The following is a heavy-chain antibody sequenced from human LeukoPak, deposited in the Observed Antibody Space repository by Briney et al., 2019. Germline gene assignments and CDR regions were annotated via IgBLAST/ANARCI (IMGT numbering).Heavy chain of an antibody. J-gene: IGHJ4*02. Sequence: ASVKVSCKASGYTFTGYYMHWVRQAPGQGLEWMGWIDPNSGGTNYAQKFQGRVTMTRDTSISTAYMVLNRLRSDDTAVYYCAKDRAYYDFWSGYYRGQYFDYWGQGTLVTVSS. V-gene: IGHV1-2*02. CDR3: AKDRAYYDFWSGYYRGQYFDY. CDR1: GYTFTGYY. D-gene: IGHD3-3*01. CDR2: IDPNSGGT.